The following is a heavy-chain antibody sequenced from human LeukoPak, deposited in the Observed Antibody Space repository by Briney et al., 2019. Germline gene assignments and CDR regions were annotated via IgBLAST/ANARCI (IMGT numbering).Heavy chain of an antibody. V-gene: IGHV3-74*01. D-gene: IGHD3-16*01. CDR2: INSDGSST. Sequence: GGSLRLSCAASGFTFSSYWMHWVRQAPGKGLVWVSRINSDGSSTNYADSVKGRFTISRDNTQGMVYLQMNSLRAEDTAVYYCATDGSYGLTYWGQGTLVTVSS. CDR1: GFTFSSYW. CDR3: ATDGSYGLTY. J-gene: IGHJ4*02.